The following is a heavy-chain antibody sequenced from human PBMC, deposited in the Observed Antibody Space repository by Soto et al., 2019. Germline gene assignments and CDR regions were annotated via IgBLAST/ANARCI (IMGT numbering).Heavy chain of an antibody. Sequence: SETLSLTCTVSGGSISSYYWSWIRQPPGKGLEWIGYIYYSGGTNYNPSLKSRVTISVDTSKNQFSLKLSSVTAADTAVYYCARGGGYYDILTGYYRAQFDYWGQGTLVTVSS. V-gene: IGHV4-59*01. CDR2: IYYSGGT. CDR3: ARGGGYYDILTGYYRAQFDY. J-gene: IGHJ4*02. CDR1: GGSISSYY. D-gene: IGHD3-9*01.